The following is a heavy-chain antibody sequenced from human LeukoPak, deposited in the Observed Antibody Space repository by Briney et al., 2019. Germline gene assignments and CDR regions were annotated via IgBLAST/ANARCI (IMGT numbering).Heavy chain of an antibody. CDR2: IYYIGTT. J-gene: IGHJ6*03. V-gene: IGHV4-59*01. CDR3: ARVLRYFDWHPPYYYYYYMDV. Sequence: SETLSLTCTVSGGSISSYYWSWIRRPPGKGLEWIGYIYYIGTTNYNPSLKSRVTISVDTSKNQFSLKLSSVTAADTAVYYCARVLRYFDWHPPYYYYYYMDVWGKGTTVTVSS. CDR1: GGSISSYY. D-gene: IGHD3-9*01.